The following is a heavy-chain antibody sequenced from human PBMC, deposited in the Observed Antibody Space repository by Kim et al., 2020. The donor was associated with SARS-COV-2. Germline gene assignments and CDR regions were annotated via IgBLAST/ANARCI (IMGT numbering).Heavy chain of an antibody. Sequence: YYADSGKGRFTVSRDNARNSLFLQMNSLKDEDTAVYYCVRDDMVDLFFDYWGQGTLVSVSS. CDR3: VRDDMVDLFFDY. D-gene: IGHD2-15*01. V-gene: IGHV3-48*02. J-gene: IGHJ4*02.